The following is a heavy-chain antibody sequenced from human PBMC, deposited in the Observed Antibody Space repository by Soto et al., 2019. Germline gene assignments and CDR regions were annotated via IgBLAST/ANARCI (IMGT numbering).Heavy chain of an antibody. V-gene: IGHV3-53*01. CDR3: ARDRSSSWYEN. Sequence: GGSLSLSCAASGFTVSSNYMSWVRQAPGKGLEWVSVIYSGGSSYYADSVKGRFTISRDNSKNTLCLQMNSLRAEDTAVYYCARDRSSSWYENWGQGALVTVSS. CDR2: IYSGGSS. CDR1: GFTVSSNY. J-gene: IGHJ4*02. D-gene: IGHD6-13*01.